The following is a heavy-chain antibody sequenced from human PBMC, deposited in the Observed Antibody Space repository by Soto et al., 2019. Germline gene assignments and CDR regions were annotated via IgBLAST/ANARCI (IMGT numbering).Heavy chain of an antibody. Sequence: GESLKISCAASGFTFSSYAMSWVRQAPGKGLEWVSAISGSGGSTYYADSVKGRFTISRDNSKNTLYLQMNSLRAEDTAVYYCAKAPSSGWPNLYFDYWGQGTLVTVSS. CDR2: ISGSGGST. V-gene: IGHV3-23*01. CDR3: AKAPSSGWPNLYFDY. CDR1: GFTFSSYA. J-gene: IGHJ4*02. D-gene: IGHD6-19*01.